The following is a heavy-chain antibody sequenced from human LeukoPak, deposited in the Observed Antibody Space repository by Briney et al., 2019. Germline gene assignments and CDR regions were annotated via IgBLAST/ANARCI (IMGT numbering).Heavy chain of an antibody. V-gene: IGHV3-7*04. CDR3: ARARLAVSGNYFEN. Sequence: PGRSLRLSCAASGFTLSTYWMSWVRQAPGKGLEWVANIKEDGSEKYYVDSVKGRFTISRDNAKNSLYLQMDSLRVEDTAVYHCARARLAVSGNYFENWGQGTLVTVSS. J-gene: IGHJ4*02. CDR2: IKEDGSEK. CDR1: GFTLSTYW. D-gene: IGHD6-19*01.